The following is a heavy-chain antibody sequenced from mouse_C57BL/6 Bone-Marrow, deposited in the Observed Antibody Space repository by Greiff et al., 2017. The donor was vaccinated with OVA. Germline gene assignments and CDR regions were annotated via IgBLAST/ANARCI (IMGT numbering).Heavy chain of an antibody. Sequence: EVKLVESGGGLVQPGGSLKLSCAASGFTFSDYGMAWVRQAPRKGPEWVAFISNLAYSIYYADTVTGRFTISRENAKNTLYLEMSSLRSEDTAMYYCASSSPWFAYWGQGTLVTVSA. CDR2: ISNLAYSI. J-gene: IGHJ3*01. V-gene: IGHV5-15*01. CDR1: GFTFSDYG. CDR3: ASSSPWFAY.